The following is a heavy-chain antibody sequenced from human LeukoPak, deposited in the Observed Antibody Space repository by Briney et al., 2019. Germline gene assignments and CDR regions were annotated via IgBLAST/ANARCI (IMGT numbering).Heavy chain of an antibody. J-gene: IGHJ4*02. Sequence: PGGSLRLSCAAPGFSFSSNWMGWVRQAPGKGLEWVSAISGSGGSTYYADSVKGRFTISRDNSKNTLYLQMNSLRAEDTAVYYCAKAVDGWLQLLGLDYWGQGTLVTVSS. D-gene: IGHD5-24*01. CDR1: GFSFSSNW. CDR3: AKAVDGWLQLLGLDY. CDR2: ISGSGGST. V-gene: IGHV3-23*01.